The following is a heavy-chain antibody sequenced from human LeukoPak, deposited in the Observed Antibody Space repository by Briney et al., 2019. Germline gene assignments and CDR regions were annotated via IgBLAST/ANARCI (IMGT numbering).Heavy chain of an antibody. V-gene: IGHV3-74*01. J-gene: IGHJ4*02. CDR2: VNSDGSST. Sequence: PGGSLRLSCAASGFTFSSYWMHWVRQAPGKGLVWVSRVNSDGSSTTYADSVKGRFTISRDNAKNTLHLQMNSLRAEDTAVYYCARVGSSWLFDYWGQGTLVTVSS. CDR3: ARVGSSWLFDY. D-gene: IGHD6-13*01. CDR1: GFTFSSYW.